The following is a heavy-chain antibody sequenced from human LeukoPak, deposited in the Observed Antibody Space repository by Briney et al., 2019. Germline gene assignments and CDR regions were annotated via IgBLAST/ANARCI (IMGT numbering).Heavy chain of an antibody. Sequence: GGSLRRSCAASGFTFNNYGMHWVRQAPGKGLEWVAVIWYDGSNKYYADSVKGRFTISRDNSKNTLYLQMNSLRAEDTAVYYCARRVADAFDIWGQGTMVTVSS. CDR1: GFTFNNYG. V-gene: IGHV3-33*01. J-gene: IGHJ3*02. CDR3: ARRVADAFDI. CDR2: IWYDGSNK.